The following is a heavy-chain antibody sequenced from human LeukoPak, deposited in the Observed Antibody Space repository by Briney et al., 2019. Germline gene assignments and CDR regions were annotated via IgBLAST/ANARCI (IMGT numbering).Heavy chain of an antibody. D-gene: IGHD3-10*01. CDR1: GGSFSGYY. Sequence: SETLSLTCAVYGGSFSGYYWSWIRQPPGKGLEWIGEINHSGSTNYNPSLKSRVTISVDTSKNQFSLKLSSVTAADTAVYYCARRGGLLWFGELSGRFDPWGQGTLVTVSS. CDR3: ARRGGLLWFGELSGRFDP. V-gene: IGHV4-34*01. J-gene: IGHJ5*02. CDR2: INHSGST.